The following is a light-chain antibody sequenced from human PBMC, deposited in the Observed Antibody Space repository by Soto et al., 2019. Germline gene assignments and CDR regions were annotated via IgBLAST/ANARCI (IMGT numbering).Light chain of an antibody. CDR1: SSDVGGYNY. V-gene: IGLV2-14*03. CDR2: DVT. Sequence: QSALTQPASVSGSPGQSITISCTGTSSDVGGYNYVSCYQQHPGKAPKFVIYDVTNRPSGVSNRFSGSKSGNTASLTISGLQAEDEADYYCSSYTGSSTVVFGGGTKVTVL. J-gene: IGLJ2*01. CDR3: SSYTGSSTVV.